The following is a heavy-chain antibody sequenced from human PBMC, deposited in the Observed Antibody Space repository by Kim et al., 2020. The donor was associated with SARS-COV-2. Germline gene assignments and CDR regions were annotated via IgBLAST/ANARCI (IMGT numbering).Heavy chain of an antibody. CDR3: ARGEGGYCSSTSCPPFDL. CDR1: GFTFSSYD. V-gene: IGHV3-13*01. D-gene: IGHD2-2*01. J-gene: IGHJ2*01. CDR2: IGTAGDT. Sequence: GGSLRLSCAASGFTFSSYDMHWVRQATGKGLEWVSAIGTAGDTYYPGSVKGRFTISRENAKNSLYLQMNSLRAGDTAVYYCARGEGGYCSSTSCPPFDLWGRGTLVTVSS.